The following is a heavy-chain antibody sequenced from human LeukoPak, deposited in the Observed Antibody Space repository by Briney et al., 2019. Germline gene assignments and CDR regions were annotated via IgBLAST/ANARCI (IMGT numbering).Heavy chain of an antibody. J-gene: IGHJ4*02. Sequence: GESLKISCKGSGYSFTSYWIGWVRHMPGKGLEWMGIIYPGDSDTRYSLSFQGQVTISADKCISTAYLQWSSLKASDTAMYYCARLSSGDSIANPDYWGQGTLVSVCS. CDR1: GYSFTSYW. D-gene: IGHD7-27*01. V-gene: IGHV5-51*01. CDR2: IYPGDSDT. CDR3: ARLSSGDSIANPDY.